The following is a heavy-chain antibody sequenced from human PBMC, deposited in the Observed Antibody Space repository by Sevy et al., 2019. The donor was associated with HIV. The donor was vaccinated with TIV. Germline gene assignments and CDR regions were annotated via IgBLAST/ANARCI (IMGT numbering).Heavy chain of an antibody. J-gene: IGHJ4*02. CDR3: ARGTSGTFGL. D-gene: IGHD1-26*01. CDR2: INTDSQIT. V-gene: IGHV3-9*01. Sequence: GGSLRLSCAASGFAFDDYAMHWVRQVPGKGLEWVSGINTDSQITSFADSVKGRFTISRDNAKNTLYLQMDGLRVEDTAVYFCARGTSGTFGLWGQGTLVTVSS. CDR1: GFAFDDYA.